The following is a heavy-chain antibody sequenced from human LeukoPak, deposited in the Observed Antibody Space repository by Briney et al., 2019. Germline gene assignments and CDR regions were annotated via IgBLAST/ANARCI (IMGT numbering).Heavy chain of an antibody. CDR2: ISAYNGNT. D-gene: IGHD2-2*01. Sequence: ASVKVSCKASGYTFANYGFSWVRQAPGQGLEWMGWISAYNGNTNYAQKFQGRVTMTTDTSTSTAYMELRSLRSDDTAVYYCARDFIRYQRWFDPWGQGTLVTVSS. V-gene: IGHV1-18*01. J-gene: IGHJ5*02. CDR3: ARDFIRYQRWFDP. CDR1: GYTFANYG.